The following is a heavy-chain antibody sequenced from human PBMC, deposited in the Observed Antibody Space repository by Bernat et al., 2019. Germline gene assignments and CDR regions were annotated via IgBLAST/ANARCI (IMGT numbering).Heavy chain of an antibody. D-gene: IGHD2-21*02. CDR1: GFTFSSYG. CDR2: IGTDAVTT. Sequence: QVQLVESGGGVVQPGRSLRLSCAASGFTFSSYGMHWVRQAPGKGLEWVSIIGTDAVTTYYADSVKGRFTISRVNYKNTLFLQMNSLRVEDTAVYYCAGLRYMDIWGKGTTVTVSS. V-gene: IGHV3-NL1*01. CDR3: AGLRYMDI. J-gene: IGHJ6*03.